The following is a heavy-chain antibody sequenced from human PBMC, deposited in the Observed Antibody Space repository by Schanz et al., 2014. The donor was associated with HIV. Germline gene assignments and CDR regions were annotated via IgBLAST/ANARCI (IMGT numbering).Heavy chain of an antibody. Sequence: QVQLVQSGAEMKKPGASVRVSCKASGYTFTASYIHWVRQAPGQGPEWMGWIDPKIGGTQLAQKFQGRVTMTRDTSISTAYMELRRLRSDDTAVYYCARDQNVISMVRGVMGGVDYWGQGTLVTVSS. CDR2: IDPKIGGT. CDR3: ARDQNVISMVRGVMGGVDY. D-gene: IGHD3-10*01. J-gene: IGHJ4*02. V-gene: IGHV1-2*02. CDR1: GYTFTASY.